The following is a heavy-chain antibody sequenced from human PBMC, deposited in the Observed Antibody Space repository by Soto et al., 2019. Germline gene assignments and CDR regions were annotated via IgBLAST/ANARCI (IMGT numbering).Heavy chain of an antibody. J-gene: IGHJ4*02. CDR1: GAYMRNDYYY. CDR2: MHHSGRT. D-gene: IGHD2-15*01. Sequence: QVQLQESGPGLVKPSQTLSLTCAVSGAYMRNDYYYWSWVRQKPGKDLEWIGHMHHSGRTHYNPSLKSRVAISVDTSNNQSSLYLNSVTAADTAVYYCARWVEVSLDYFDSWGQGTPVTVSS. CDR3: ARWVEVSLDYFDS. V-gene: IGHV4-31*11.